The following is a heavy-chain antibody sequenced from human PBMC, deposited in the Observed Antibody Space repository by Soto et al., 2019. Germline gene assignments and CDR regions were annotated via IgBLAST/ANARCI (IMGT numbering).Heavy chain of an antibody. CDR3: AKTIAVAGTFDY. CDR2: ISGSGGST. J-gene: IGHJ4*02. Sequence: WGSLRLSCAASGFTFSSYAMGWFRQAPGKGLEWVSAISGSGGSTYYADSVKGRFTISRDNSKNTLYLQMNSLRAEDTAVYYCAKTIAVAGTFDYWGQGTLVTVSS. V-gene: IGHV3-23*01. CDR1: GFTFSSYA. D-gene: IGHD6-19*01.